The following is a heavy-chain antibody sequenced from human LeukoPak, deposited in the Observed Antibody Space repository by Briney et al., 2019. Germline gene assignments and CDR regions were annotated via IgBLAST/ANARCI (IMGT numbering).Heavy chain of an antibody. Sequence: GGSLRLSCAASGFTFSSYWMSWVRQAPGKGLEWVANIKQDGSEKYYVDSVKGRFTISRDNAKNSLYLQMNSLRAEDTAVYYCARGFDYYGSVSYYCWGQGTLVTVSS. D-gene: IGHD3-10*01. J-gene: IGHJ4*02. CDR2: IKQDGSEK. V-gene: IGHV3-7*01. CDR1: GFTFSSYW. CDR3: ARGFDYYGSVSYYC.